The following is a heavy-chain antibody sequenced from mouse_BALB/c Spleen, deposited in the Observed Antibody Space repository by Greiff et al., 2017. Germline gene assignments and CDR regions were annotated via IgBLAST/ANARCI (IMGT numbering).Heavy chain of an antibody. D-gene: IGHD2-1*01. V-gene: IGHV14-4*02. CDR2: IDPENGDT. J-gene: IGHJ4*01. Sequence: VQLQQSGAELVRSGASVKLSCTASGFNIKDYYMHWVKQRPEQGLEWIGWIDPENGDTEYAPKFQGKATMTADTSSNTAYLQLSSLTSEDTAVYYSNAGGNYDAMDYWGQGTSVTVSS. CDR3: NAGGNYDAMDY. CDR1: GFNIKDYY.